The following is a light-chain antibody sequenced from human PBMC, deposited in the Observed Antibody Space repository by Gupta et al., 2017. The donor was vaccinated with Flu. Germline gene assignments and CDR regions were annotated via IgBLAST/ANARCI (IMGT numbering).Light chain of an antibody. J-gene: IGKJ4*01. CDR2: WAS. Sequence: VVTPSPASLAVSLGGTATITCKSSRRVFHSSNRKNYFAWYQKKPGQSPRLLIYWASTRKSGVPDRVSGSGSGKDFTLTITSLQAEDVAIYFCQQHGNSPPVTFGGGTKVEIK. CDR3: QQHGNSPPVT. V-gene: IGKV4-1*01. CDR1: RRVFHSSNRKNY.